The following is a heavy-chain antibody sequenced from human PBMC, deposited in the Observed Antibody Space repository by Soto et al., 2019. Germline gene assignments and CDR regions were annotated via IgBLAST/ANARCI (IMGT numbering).Heavy chain of an antibody. D-gene: IGHD3-9*01. V-gene: IGHV4-4*07. J-gene: IGHJ6*02. CDR1: DDFVSSYY. CDR3: ARADYEILTGSYAMDV. CDR2: VSTNGAT. Sequence: SETLSLTCTVSDDFVSSYYWNWIRQPAGKGLEWIGRVSTNGATNYNPSLESRVTMSVDTSKNQFSLKLTSVTAADTAVYFCARADYEILTGSYAMDVWGQGTTVTVSS.